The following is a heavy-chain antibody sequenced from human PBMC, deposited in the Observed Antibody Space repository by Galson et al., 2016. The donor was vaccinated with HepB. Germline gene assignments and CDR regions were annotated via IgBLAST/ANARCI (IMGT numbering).Heavy chain of an antibody. CDR2: ISISSYK. V-gene: IGHV3-21*01. D-gene: IGHD3-3*01. J-gene: IGHJ4*02. Sequence: SLRLSCAASGFTFSSYSVNWVRQAPGKGLEWVSSISISSYKYYADSVKGRFTISRDNAKNSLYLQMNSLRPEDTAVYYCASSFETRFGSGCYYWGQGTLVTVSS. CDR1: GFTFSSYS. CDR3: ASSFETRFGSGCYY.